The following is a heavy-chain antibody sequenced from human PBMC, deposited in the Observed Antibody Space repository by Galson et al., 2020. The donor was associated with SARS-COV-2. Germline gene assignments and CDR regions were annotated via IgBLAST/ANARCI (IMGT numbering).Heavy chain of an antibody. CDR3: TTERGVVVVPLPEPYHCYGLDG. D-gene: IGHD2-2*01. Sequence: TGGSLRLSCAASGFTFSNAWMSWVRQAPGKGLEWVGRIKSQLDGRRTDYAAPAKCRFTISRDDSINTLYLQMNSLTTEDTAMYYCTTERGVVVVPLPEPYHCYGLDGWGQGTTGIVSS. J-gene: IGHJ6*02. V-gene: IGHV3-15*01. CDR2: IKSQLDGRRT. CDR1: GFTFSNAW.